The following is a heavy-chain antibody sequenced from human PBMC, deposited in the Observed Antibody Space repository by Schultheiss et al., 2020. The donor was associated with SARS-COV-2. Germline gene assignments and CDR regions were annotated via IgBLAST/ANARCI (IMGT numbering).Heavy chain of an antibody. CDR2: IYYSGST. CDR3: ARDRGYSYGYEYYYYGMDV. CDR1: GGSISSYY. D-gene: IGHD5-18*01. Sequence: SQTLSLTCTVSGGSISSYYWSWIRQPPGKGLEWIGYIYYSGSTNYNPSLKSRVTISLDTSKNQFSLKLSSVTAADTAVYYCARDRGYSYGYEYYYYGMDVWGQGTTVTVSS. V-gene: IGHV4-59*12. J-gene: IGHJ6*02.